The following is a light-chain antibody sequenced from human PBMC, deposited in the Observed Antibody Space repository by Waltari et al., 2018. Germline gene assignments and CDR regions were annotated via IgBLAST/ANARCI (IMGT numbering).Light chain of an antibody. J-gene: IGLJ3*02. Sequence: QSALTQPASVSGSPGQSITIXCTGTSSDVGGYNYVSWYQQHPGKAPKLMIYDVSKRPSGVSNRFSGSKSGNTASLTISGLQAEDEADYYCCSYAGSSTFDWVFGGGTKLTVL. CDR2: DVS. V-gene: IGLV2-23*02. CDR1: SSDVGGYNY. CDR3: CSYAGSSTFDWV.